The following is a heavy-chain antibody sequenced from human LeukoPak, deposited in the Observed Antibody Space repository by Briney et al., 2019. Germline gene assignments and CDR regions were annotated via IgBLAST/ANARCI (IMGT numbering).Heavy chain of an antibody. CDR3: ANRHFYDSSGYTVDY. J-gene: IGHJ4*02. Sequence: GGSLRLSCAASGFTFSSYAMSWVRQAPGKGLEWVSAISGSGGSTYYADSVKGRFTISRDNSKNTLYLQMNSLRAEDTAVYYCANRHFYDSSGYTVDYWGQGTQVTVSS. D-gene: IGHD3-22*01. V-gene: IGHV3-23*01. CDR2: ISGSGGST. CDR1: GFTFSSYA.